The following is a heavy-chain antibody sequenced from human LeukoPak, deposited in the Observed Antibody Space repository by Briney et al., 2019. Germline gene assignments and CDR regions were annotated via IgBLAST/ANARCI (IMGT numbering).Heavy chain of an antibody. Sequence: GRSLRLSCAASGFTFSSYGIHWVRQAPGKGLEWVAVIWYDGSNKYYADSVKGRFTISRDNSKNTLYLQMNSLRAEDTAVYYCAKVDGVRAAAGRGRVDSWGQGTLVTVSS. J-gene: IGHJ4*02. CDR3: AKVDGVRAAAGRGRVDS. CDR2: IWYDGSNK. CDR1: GFTFSSYG. D-gene: IGHD6-13*01. V-gene: IGHV3-33*06.